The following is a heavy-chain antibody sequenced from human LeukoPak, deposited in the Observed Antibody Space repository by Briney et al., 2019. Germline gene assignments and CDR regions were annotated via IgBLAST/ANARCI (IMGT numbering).Heavy chain of an antibody. Sequence: PGGSLRLSCAASGLTVSSTYMNWVRQAPGKGLEWVSAIFSGGSIHYADSVRGRFTISRDNSKNTLYLQMNSLRAEDTAVYYCVRGRARAALDIWGQGTLVTVSS. CDR2: IFSGGSI. CDR3: VRGRARAALDI. CDR1: GLTVSSTY. J-gene: IGHJ3*02. V-gene: IGHV3-53*01.